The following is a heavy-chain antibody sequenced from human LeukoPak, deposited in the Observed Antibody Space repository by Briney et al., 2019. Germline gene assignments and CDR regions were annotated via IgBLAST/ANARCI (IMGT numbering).Heavy chain of an antibody. CDR1: GSPFTGNA. Sequence: PGGSLGFSGPASGSPFTGNAWTWSPQPQGKGLSWSHSIDASGGSTYYADSVKGRFTISRDNSKNTFFLQMNTLRAADTAVYYCAKGSGSGWYGWFAPWGQGTLVTVSS. J-gene: IGHJ5*02. V-gene: IGHV3-23*01. CDR3: AKGSGSGWYGWFAP. CDR2: IDASGGST. D-gene: IGHD6-19*01.